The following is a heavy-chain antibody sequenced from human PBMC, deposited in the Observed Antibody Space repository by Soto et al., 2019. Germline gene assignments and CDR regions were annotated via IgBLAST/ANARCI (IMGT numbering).Heavy chain of an antibody. CDR3: ASYGSTYGMDV. D-gene: IGHD3-10*01. J-gene: IGHJ6*02. Sequence: QVQLQESGPGLVKPSQTLSLTCTVSGGSISSGDYYWSWIRQPPGKGLEWIGYIYYSGSTYYNPSLQSRVTTSVDTSKNQFSLKLSSVTAADTAVYSCASYGSTYGMDVWGQGTTVTVSS. CDR1: GGSISSGDYY. CDR2: IYYSGST. V-gene: IGHV4-30-4*01.